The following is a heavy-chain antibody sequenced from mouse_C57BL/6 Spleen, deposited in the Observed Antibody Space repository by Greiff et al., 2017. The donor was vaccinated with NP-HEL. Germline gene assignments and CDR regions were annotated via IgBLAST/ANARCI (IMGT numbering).Heavy chain of an antibody. CDR3: ARYDGYEYYFDY. D-gene: IGHD2-3*01. Sequence: VQLQQPGAELVKPGASVKMSCKASGYTFTSYWITWVKQRPGQGLEWIGDIYPGSGSTNYNEKFKSKATLTVDTSSSTAYMQLSSLTSEDSAVYYCARYDGYEYYFDYWGQGTTLTVSS. CDR2: IYPGSGST. J-gene: IGHJ2*01. V-gene: IGHV1-55*01. CDR1: GYTFTSYW.